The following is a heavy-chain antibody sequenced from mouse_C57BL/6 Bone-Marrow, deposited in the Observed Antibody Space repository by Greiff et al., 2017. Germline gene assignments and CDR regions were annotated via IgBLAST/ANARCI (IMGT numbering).Heavy chain of an antibody. CDR1: GYTFTSYW. CDR3: ARESYYYVFAY. J-gene: IGHJ3*01. Sequence: VQLQQSGAELVKPGASVKLSCKASGYTFTSYWMHWVKQRPGQGLEWIGMIHPNSGSTNYNEKFKSKATLTVDKSSSTAYMQLSSLTSADSAVYSCARESYYYVFAYWGQGTLVTVSA. V-gene: IGHV1-64*01. D-gene: IGHD1-1*01. CDR2: IHPNSGST.